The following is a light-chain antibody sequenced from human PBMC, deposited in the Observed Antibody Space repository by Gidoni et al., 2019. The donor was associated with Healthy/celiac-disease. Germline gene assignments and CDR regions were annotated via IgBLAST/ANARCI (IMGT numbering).Light chain of an antibody. J-gene: IGLJ1*01. Sequence: QSSLTQPASVSGSPGPSITISCTGTSSDVGGYNYVSLYQQHPGKAPKLMIYDVSNRPSGVSNRVSGSKSGNTASLTISGLQAEDEADYYCSSYTSSSTLGVFGTGTKVTVL. V-gene: IGLV2-14*03. CDR2: DVS. CDR1: SSDVGGYNY. CDR3: SSYTSSSTLGV.